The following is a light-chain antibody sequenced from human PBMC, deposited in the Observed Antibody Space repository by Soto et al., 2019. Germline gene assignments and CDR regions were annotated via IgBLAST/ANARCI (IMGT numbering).Light chain of an antibody. CDR2: DVS. V-gene: IGLV2-14*03. Sequence: QSALTQPASVSGSPGQSITISCAGTSSDVGAYNYVSWYQHHPGKAPKLMIYDVSNRPSGVSSRFTGSKSVNTASLTISGLQAEDEADYYCSSYTSTNIPIFGGGTKLTVL. CDR1: SSDVGAYNY. J-gene: IGLJ2*01. CDR3: SSYTSTNIPI.